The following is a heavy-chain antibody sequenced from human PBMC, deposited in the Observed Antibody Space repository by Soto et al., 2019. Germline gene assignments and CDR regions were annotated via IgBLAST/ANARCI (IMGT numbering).Heavy chain of an antibody. V-gene: IGHV1-69*12. D-gene: IGHD3-16*01. J-gene: IGHJ3*02. CDR1: GGTFDSNA. CDR2: IIPIFGTI. Sequence: QVQLVQSGTEVRKPGSSVKVSCKASGGTFDSNAISWVRLAPGQGLEWMGGIIPIFGTINNAQKFQDRVTTTADESANIVYMELGSLSSEDTAIYYCAREGLTFGPGSVGGAFDIWGQGTLVTVSS. CDR3: AREGLTFGPGSVGGAFDI.